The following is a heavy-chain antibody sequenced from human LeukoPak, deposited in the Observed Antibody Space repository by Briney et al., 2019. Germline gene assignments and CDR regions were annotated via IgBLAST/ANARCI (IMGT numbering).Heavy chain of an antibody. CDR1: GFTFSSYG. V-gene: IGHV3-30*18. CDR2: ISYDGSNK. CDR3: AKDTGGYSGYDSDGNDY. D-gene: IGHD5-12*01. J-gene: IGHJ4*02. Sequence: PGRSLRLSCAASGFTFSSYGMHWVRQAPGKGLEWVAVISYDGSNKYYADSVKGRFTISRDNSKNTLYLQMNSLRAEDTAVYYCAKDTGGYSGYDSDGNDYWGQGTLVTVSS.